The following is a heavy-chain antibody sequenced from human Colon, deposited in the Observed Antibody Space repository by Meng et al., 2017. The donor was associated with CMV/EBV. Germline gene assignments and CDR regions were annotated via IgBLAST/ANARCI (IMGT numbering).Heavy chain of an antibody. J-gene: IGHJ4*02. D-gene: IGHD2-21*01. Sequence: GGSLRLSCAASGFTFSSYWMSWVRQAPGKGLEWVSGINGVGDITYYADSVKGRFTVSRDNSKNTLYLRMIDLRAEDTAMYYCAKDRAYCGSFSCSPNYFDGWGQGNLVTVSS. CDR3: AKDRAYCGSFSCSPNYFDG. V-gene: IGHV3-23*01. CDR1: GFTFSSYW. CDR2: INGVGDIT.